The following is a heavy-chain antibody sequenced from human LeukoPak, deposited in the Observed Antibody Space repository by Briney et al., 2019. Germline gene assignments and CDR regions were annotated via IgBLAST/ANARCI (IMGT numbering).Heavy chain of an antibody. CDR1: GFTFSSYA. D-gene: IGHD4-17*01. J-gene: IGHJ6*03. Sequence: PGGSLRLSCAASGFTFSSYAMHWVRQAPGKGLEWVAVISYDGSNKYYADSVKGRFTISRDNSKNTLYLQMNSLRAEDTAVYYCATRLQDYGDYYYYMDVWGKGTTVTISS. CDR3: ATRLQDYGDYYYYMDV. CDR2: ISYDGSNK. V-gene: IGHV3-30*04.